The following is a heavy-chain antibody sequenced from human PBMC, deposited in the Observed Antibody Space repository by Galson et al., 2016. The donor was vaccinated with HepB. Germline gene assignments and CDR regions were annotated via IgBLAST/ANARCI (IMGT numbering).Heavy chain of an antibody. D-gene: IGHD5-24*01. CDR2: ILHSGRV. CDR3: ARQRRGGPSDY. CDR1: GGSVSSDDW. J-gene: IGHJ4*02. V-gene: IGHV4-4*02. Sequence: SETLSLTCAVSGGSVSSDDWWSWVRQPPGQGLEWIGQILHSGRVNYTPSLGSRVTISIDRSNNHFSLRLTSVTAADTALYYCARQRRGGPSDYWGRGTLVIVSS.